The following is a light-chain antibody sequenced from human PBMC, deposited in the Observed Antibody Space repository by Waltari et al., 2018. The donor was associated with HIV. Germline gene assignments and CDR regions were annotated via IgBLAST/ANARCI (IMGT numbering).Light chain of an antibody. J-gene: IGLJ2*01. V-gene: IGLV2-8*01. CDR1: SSDIGDYDY. CDR3: SSYGGNSNVI. CDR2: EVL. Sequence: QSALTQPPSASGSPGQSVPLSCPGTSSDIGDYDYVSWYQHPPGEAPKLLISEVLNRPSGVPHRFSGSKSGNTASLTVSGLQAEDEADYYCSSYGGNSNVIFGGGTKLTVL.